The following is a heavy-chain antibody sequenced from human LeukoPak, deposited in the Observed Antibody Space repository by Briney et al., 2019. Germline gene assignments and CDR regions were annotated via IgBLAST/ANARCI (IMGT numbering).Heavy chain of an antibody. CDR3: ARGPRERYFDY. CDR1: GYTFTSYY. J-gene: IGHJ4*02. CDR2: INPNLGTT. V-gene: IGHV1-46*01. Sequence: ASVKVSCKASGYTFTSYYIPWVRQAPGQGLEWMGIINPNLGTTTYAQKFQGRVTMTRDTSTSTVYMELSSLRSEDTAVYYCARGPRERYFDYWGQGTLVTVSS.